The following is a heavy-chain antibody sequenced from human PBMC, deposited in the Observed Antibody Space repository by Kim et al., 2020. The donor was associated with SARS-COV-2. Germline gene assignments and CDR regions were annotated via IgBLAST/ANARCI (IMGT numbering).Heavy chain of an antibody. CDR1: GGSFSGYY. Sequence: SETLSLTCAVYGGSFSGYYWSWIRQPPGKGLEWIGEINHSGSTNYNPSLKSRVTISVDTSKNQFSLKLSSVTAADTAVYYCARAGFLEWLLRGNNWFDPWGQGTLVTVSS. D-gene: IGHD3-3*01. CDR2: INHSGST. J-gene: IGHJ5*02. CDR3: ARAGFLEWLLRGNNWFDP. V-gene: IGHV4-34*01.